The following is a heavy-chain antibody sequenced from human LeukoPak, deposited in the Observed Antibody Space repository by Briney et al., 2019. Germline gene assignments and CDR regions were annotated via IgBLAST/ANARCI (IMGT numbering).Heavy chain of an antibody. Sequence: ASVKVSCKVSGYTLTELSMHWERQAPGKGLEWMGGFDPEDGETIYAQKFQGRVTMTEDTSTDTAYMELSSLRSEDTAVYYCATGEPIVATTFDYWGQGTLVTVSS. V-gene: IGHV1-24*01. J-gene: IGHJ4*02. CDR2: FDPEDGET. CDR3: ATGEPIVATTFDY. CDR1: GYTLTELS. D-gene: IGHD5-12*01.